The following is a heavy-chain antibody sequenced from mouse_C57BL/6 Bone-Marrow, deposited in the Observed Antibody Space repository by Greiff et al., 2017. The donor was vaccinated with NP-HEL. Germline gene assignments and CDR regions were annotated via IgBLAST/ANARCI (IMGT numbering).Heavy chain of an antibody. CDR2: INPNNGGT. Sequence: EVQLQQSGPELVKPGASVKISCKASGYTFTDYYMNWVKQSHGKSLEWIGDINPNNGGTSYNQKFKGKATLTVDKSSSTAYMELRSLTSEDSAVYYCARRVITTVVAWYFDVWGTGTTVTVSS. D-gene: IGHD1-1*01. J-gene: IGHJ1*03. CDR1: GYTFTDYY. CDR3: ARRVITTVVAWYFDV. V-gene: IGHV1-26*01.